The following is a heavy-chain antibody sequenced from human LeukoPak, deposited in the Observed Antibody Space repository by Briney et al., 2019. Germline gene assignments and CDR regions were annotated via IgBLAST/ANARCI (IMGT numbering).Heavy chain of an antibody. D-gene: IGHD5-18*01. Sequence: PSETLSLTCTVSGGSISSYYWTWIRQPPGKGLEWIGYIYYSGSTSYNPSLMSRDTFSVDASRNQFSLRLTSVTAEDTAVYYCAREAGTAMAPFDYWGQGTLVTVSS. CDR3: AREAGTAMAPFDY. V-gene: IGHV4-59*01. CDR1: GGSISSYY. J-gene: IGHJ4*02. CDR2: IYYSGST.